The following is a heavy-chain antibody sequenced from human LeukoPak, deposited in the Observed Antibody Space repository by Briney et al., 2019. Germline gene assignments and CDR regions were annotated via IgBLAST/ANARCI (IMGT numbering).Heavy chain of an antibody. CDR3: ARDHPDYGDFTDAFDI. CDR1: GGPISSYY. V-gene: IGHV4-4*07. CDR2: IYTSGST. Sequence: SETLSLTCTVSGGPISSYYWSWIRQPAGKGLEWIGRIYTSGSTNYNPSLKSRVTMSVDTSKNQFSLKLSSVTAADTAVYYCARDHPDYGDFTDAFDIWGQGTMVTVSS. J-gene: IGHJ3*02. D-gene: IGHD4-17*01.